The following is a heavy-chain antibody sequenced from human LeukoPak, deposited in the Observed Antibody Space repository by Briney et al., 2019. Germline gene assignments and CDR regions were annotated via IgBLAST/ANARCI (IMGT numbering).Heavy chain of an antibody. CDR1: GFTFSSKD. Sequence: PGGSLRLSCAASGFTFSSKDMTGVRRATGKGVEWGSVIYRGGSTCYADPLKGRFIILRDKCKNTIYLQMNSLKADAHAVYSFGRAIWFGLFDYWGQGTLDTVSS. V-gene: IGHV3-53*01. CDR3: GRAIWFGLFDY. CDR2: IYRGGST. D-gene: IGHD3-10*01. J-gene: IGHJ4*02.